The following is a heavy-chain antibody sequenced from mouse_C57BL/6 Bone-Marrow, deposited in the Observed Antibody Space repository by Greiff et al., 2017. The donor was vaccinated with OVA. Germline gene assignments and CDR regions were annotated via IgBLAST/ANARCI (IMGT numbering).Heavy chain of an antibody. V-gene: IGHV1-55*01. CDR3: ARAITTVVATDY. J-gene: IGHJ2*01. CDR1: GYTFTSYW. D-gene: IGHD1-1*01. CDR2: IYPGSGST. Sequence: VQLPQPGAELVKPGASVKMSCKASGYTFTSYWITRVKQRPGQGLEWIGDIYPGSGSTYYNEKFKSKATLTVDTSSSTAYMQLSSLTSEDSAVYYCARAITTVVATDYWGQGTTLTVSA.